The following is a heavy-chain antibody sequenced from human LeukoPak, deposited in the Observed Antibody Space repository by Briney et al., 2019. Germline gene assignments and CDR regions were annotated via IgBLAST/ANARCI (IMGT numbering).Heavy chain of an antibody. CDR3: ARARFGASSSWYDY. CDR2: IYTSGSP. V-gene: IGHV4-4*07. CDR1: GGSISSYY. Sequence: SETLSLTCTVSGGSISSYYWSWIRQPAGKGLEWIGRIYTSGSPNYNPSLKSRATMSVDTSKNQFSLKLSSVTAADTAVYYCARARFGASSSWYDYWGQGTLVTVSS. J-gene: IGHJ4*02. D-gene: IGHD6-13*01.